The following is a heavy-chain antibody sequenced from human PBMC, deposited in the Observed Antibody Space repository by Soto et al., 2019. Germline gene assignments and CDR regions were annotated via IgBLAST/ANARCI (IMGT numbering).Heavy chain of an antibody. Sequence: GGSLRLSCAASGFTFSNYAMNWVRQAPGKGLEWVSVIYSGGNTYYADSVKGRFTISRQNSKNTLYLQMNSLRAEDTAVYYCAKDRFGASYFDYWGQGTLVTVSS. CDR2: IYSGGNT. V-gene: IGHV3-53*04. J-gene: IGHJ4*02. CDR3: AKDRFGASYFDY. CDR1: GFTFSNYA. D-gene: IGHD3-10*01.